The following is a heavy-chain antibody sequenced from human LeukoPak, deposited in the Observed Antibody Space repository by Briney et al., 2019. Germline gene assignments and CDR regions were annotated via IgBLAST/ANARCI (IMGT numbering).Heavy chain of an antibody. V-gene: IGHV1-69*05. CDR3: ARIRDGYNDAYDI. D-gene: IGHD5-24*01. CDR2: IIPIFGTA. J-gene: IGHJ3*02. CDR1: GGTFSSYA. Sequence: SVKVSCKASGGTFSSYAISWVRQAPGQGLEWMGGIIPIFGTANYAQKFQGRVTMTRDTSTSTVYMELSSLRSEDTAIYYCARIRDGYNDAYDIWGQGTVVTVPS.